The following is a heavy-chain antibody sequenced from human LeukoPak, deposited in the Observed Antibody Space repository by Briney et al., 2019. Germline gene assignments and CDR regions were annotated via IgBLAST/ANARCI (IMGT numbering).Heavy chain of an antibody. CDR2: INHSGST. Sequence: PSETLSLTCAVSGGSFSGYYWSWIRQPPGKGLEWIGEINHSGSTNYNPSLKSRVTISVDTSKNQFSLKLSSVTAADTAVYYCARAKTGRALDYWGQGTLVTVSS. CDR1: GGSFSGYY. J-gene: IGHJ4*02. CDR3: ARAKTGRALDY. V-gene: IGHV4-34*01. D-gene: IGHD3-9*01.